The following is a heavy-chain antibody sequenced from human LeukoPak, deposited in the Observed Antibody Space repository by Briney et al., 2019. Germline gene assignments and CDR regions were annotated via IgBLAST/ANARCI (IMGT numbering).Heavy chain of an antibody. Sequence: GASVKVSCKASGYTFTGYYMHWVRQAPGQGLEWMGWINPNSGGTNYAQKFQGRVTMTRDTSISTAYMELSRLRSDDTAVYYCAGGVVANSLAFDIWGQGTMVTVSS. J-gene: IGHJ3*02. D-gene: IGHD2-15*01. V-gene: IGHV1-2*02. CDR2: INPNSGGT. CDR3: AGGVVANSLAFDI. CDR1: GYTFTGYY.